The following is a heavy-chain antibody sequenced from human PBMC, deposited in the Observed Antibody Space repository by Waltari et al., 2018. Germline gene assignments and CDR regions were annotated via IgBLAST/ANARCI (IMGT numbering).Heavy chain of an antibody. Sequence: EVQLVESGGGLVQPGGSLRLSGAASGFTFSNYWMIWVRQAPGKGLEWVANIKQDGSEKYYVDSVKGRFTISRDNAKNSLDLQMNSLGVEDTAVYYCAREGGGSSYYFDYWGQGTLVTVSS. J-gene: IGHJ4*02. D-gene: IGHD6-6*01. CDR1: GFTFSNYW. CDR2: IKQDGSEK. CDR3: AREGGGSSYYFDY. V-gene: IGHV3-7*01.